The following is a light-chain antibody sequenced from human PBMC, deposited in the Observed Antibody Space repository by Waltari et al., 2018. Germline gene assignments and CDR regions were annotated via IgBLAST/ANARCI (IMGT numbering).Light chain of an antibody. CDR2: STD. CDR3: QQRSSSLSWT. J-gene: IGKJ1*01. V-gene: IGKV3-20*01. Sequence: EIVLTQSPGTLSLSPGESATLACRASETVASTRLAWYQQKPGQAPRALIYSTDSRATGIPERFSGSGSVTDFTLTISRLEPEDFAVYYCQQRSSSLSWTFGQGTKVEMK. CDR1: ETVASTR.